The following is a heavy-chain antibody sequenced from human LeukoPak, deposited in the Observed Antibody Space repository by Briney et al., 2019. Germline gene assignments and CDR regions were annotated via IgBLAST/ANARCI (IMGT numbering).Heavy chain of an antibody. V-gene: IGHV3-30*18. CDR1: GFTFGSYG. J-gene: IGHJ3*02. CDR3: AKDHMITFGGVIVGDAFDI. Sequence: PGGSLRLSCAASGFTFGSYGTHWVRQAPGKGLEWVAVISYDGSNKYYADSVKGRSTISRDNSKNTLYLQMNSLRAEDTAVYYCAKDHMITFGGVIVGDAFDIWGQGTMVTVSS. CDR2: ISYDGSNK. D-gene: IGHD3-16*02.